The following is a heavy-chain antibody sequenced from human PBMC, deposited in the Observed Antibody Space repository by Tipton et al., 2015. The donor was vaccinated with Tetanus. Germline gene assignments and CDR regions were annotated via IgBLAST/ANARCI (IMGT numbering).Heavy chain of an antibody. CDR1: GASFRNDGYY. CDR2: IHYSGST. J-gene: IGHJ3*02. Sequence: TLSLTCTVSGASFRNDGYYWSWIRQHPGKGLEWIGNIHYSGSTFYNPSLKSRVTISVDTSKNQFSLKLNSVTAADTAVYYCAREGAPRAFDIWGQGTMVTVSS. CDR3: AREGAPRAFDI. V-gene: IGHV4-31*03.